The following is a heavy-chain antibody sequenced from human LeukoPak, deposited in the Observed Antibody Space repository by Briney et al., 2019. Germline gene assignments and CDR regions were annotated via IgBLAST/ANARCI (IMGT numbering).Heavy chain of an antibody. Sequence: SETLSLTCTVSGGSISDYYYSWIRQPPGKGLEWIGYIHYSGSTNYNPSLKSRVTISIDTSKNQFSLKLSSVTAADTAVYYCARLLSDYFDHWGRGTLVTVSS. CDR2: IHYSGST. CDR3: ARLLSDYFDH. CDR1: GGSISDYY. V-gene: IGHV4-59*08. J-gene: IGHJ4*02. D-gene: IGHD3-10*01.